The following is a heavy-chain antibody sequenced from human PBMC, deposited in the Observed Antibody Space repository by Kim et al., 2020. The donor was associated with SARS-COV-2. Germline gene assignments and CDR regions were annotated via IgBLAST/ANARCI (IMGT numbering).Heavy chain of an antibody. J-gene: IGHJ5*02. Sequence: QGRVTITRDTSASTAYMELSSLRSEDTAVYYCARGKKLWFFFRGDNWFDPWGQGTLVTVSS. CDR3: ARGKKLWFFFRGDNWFDP. V-gene: IGHV1-3*01. D-gene: IGHD5-18*01.